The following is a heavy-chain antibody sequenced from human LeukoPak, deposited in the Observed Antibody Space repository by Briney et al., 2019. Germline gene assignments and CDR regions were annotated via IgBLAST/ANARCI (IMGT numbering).Heavy chain of an antibody. CDR1: GGSFSGYY. CDR3: PRRPYSSSSDY. Sequence: SETLSLTCAVYGGSFSGYYWSWIRQPPGKGLEWIGEINHSGSTNYNPSLKSRVTISVDTSKNQFSLKLSSVTAADTAVYYCPRRPYSSSSDYWGQGTLVTVSS. V-gene: IGHV4-34*01. CDR2: INHSGST. J-gene: IGHJ4*02. D-gene: IGHD6-13*01.